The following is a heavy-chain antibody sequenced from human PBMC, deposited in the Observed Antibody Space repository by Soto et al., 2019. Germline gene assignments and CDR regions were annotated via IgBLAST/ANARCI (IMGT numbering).Heavy chain of an antibody. J-gene: IGHJ5*02. V-gene: IGHV4-31*03. D-gene: IGHD1-26*01. Sequence: QVQLQESGPGLVKPSETLSLTCTVSGGSISSAGYCWSWIRQHPGRGLEWIGYMYYSGITYYNPSLLSRVTMSVDMSKNQFSLKLFAVTAADTAVYYCARGAIGKRVGNWFDPWGQGTLVTVSS. CDR2: MYYSGIT. CDR1: GGSISSAGYC. CDR3: ARGAIGKRVGNWFDP.